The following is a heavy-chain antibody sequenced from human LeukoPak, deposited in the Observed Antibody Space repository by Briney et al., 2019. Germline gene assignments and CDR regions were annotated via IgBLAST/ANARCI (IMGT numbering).Heavy chain of an antibody. V-gene: IGHV1-2*02. CDR1: GYTFNAYN. CDR2: INPKSGGA. D-gene: IGHD6-6*01. CDR3: ARTLAARSYFDY. J-gene: IGHJ4*02. Sequence: ASVKVSCKASGYTFNAYNMHWVRQAPGQGLEWMGWINPKSGGANYAQKFQGRVTMTRDTSISTAYMELSRLRSDDTAVYYCARTLAARSYFDYWGQGTLVTVSS.